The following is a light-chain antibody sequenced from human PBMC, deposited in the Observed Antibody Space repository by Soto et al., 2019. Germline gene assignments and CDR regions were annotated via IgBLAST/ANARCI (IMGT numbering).Light chain of an antibody. CDR1: QSISSY. CDR2: AAS. V-gene: IGKV1-39*01. J-gene: IGKJ1*01. Sequence: DIQMTQSPSSLSASVGDRVTITCRASQSISSYLNWYQQKPGKAPMLLIYAASSLQSGVPSRFSGSGYGTDFTLTISSLQPEDFATYYCQQSYSTPPWTFGQGTKVEIK. CDR3: QQSYSTPPWT.